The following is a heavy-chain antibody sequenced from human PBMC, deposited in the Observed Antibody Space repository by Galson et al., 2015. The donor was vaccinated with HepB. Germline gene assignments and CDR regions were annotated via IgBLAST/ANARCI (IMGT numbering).Heavy chain of an antibody. J-gene: IGHJ3*02. CDR1: GYTFTSYY. D-gene: IGHD6-19*01. CDR3: ATTDPRGIAVAGPNDAFDI. Sequence: SVKVSCKASGYTFTSYYMHWVRQAPGQGLEWMGIINPSGGSTSYAQKFQGRVTMTRDTSTSTVNMELSSLRSEDTAVYYCATTDPRGIAVAGPNDAFDIWGQGTMVTVSS. CDR2: INPSGGST. V-gene: IGHV1-46*03.